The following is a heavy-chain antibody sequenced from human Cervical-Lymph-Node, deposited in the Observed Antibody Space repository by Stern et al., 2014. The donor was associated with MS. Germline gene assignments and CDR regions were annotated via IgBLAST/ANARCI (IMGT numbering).Heavy chain of an antibody. CDR1: GFTVNSNY. Sequence: EVHLVESGGTLIQPGGSLRLSCSASGFTVNSNYMTWVRQAPGKGLEWVSILYSGGHTYYADSVKGRFTISRDNSKTTLYLQMDNLRAEDTAVYFCARDASGHTYWGQGTLVTVSS. CDR2: LYSGGHT. D-gene: IGHD6-25*01. CDR3: ARDASGHTY. V-gene: IGHV3-53*01. J-gene: IGHJ4*02.